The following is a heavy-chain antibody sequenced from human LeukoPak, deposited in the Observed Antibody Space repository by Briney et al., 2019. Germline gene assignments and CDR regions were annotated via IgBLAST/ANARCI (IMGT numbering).Heavy chain of an antibody. D-gene: IGHD6-19*01. CDR2: ISAYSGGT. V-gene: IGHV1-2*02. Sequence: SVKVSCKASGYTFTSYGISWVRQAPGQGLEWMGWISAYSGGTNYAQKFQGRVTMTRDTSISTAYMELSRLRSDDTAVYYCARGRASSGWWVDYWGQGTLVTVSS. J-gene: IGHJ4*02. CDR1: GYTFTSYG. CDR3: ARGRASSGWWVDY.